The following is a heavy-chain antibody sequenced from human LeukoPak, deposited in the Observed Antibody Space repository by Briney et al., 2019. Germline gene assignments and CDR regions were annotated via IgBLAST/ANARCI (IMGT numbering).Heavy chain of an antibody. D-gene: IGHD6-19*01. Sequence: SGGSLRLSCAASGFIFSNYAMSWVRQVPGRGLEWVSTISSRGDSTYVADSVKGRFIISRDNSKNSLYLQMNTVRAEDTAVYYCVKGPRPDITVAHTVENWGQGTLVTVSS. V-gene: IGHV3-23*01. J-gene: IGHJ4*02. CDR1: GFIFSNYA. CDR2: ISSRGDST. CDR3: VKGPRPDITVAHTVEN.